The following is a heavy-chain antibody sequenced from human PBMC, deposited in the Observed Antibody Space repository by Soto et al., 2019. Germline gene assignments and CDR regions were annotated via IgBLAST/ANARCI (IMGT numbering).Heavy chain of an antibody. CDR3: EKETIQVGGPNYFDY. V-gene: IGHV3-30*18. CDR2: VSHDGLAQ. Sequence: GGSLRLSCEGSGFTFSRYGMHWVRQAPGMGLEWVAVVSHDGLAQYYGDSVMGRFTISRGNSQNTLYLQMNSLRTEDTAIYYCEKETIQVGGPNYFDYWGQGALVTVSS. D-gene: IGHD1-1*01. J-gene: IGHJ4*02. CDR1: GFTFSRYG.